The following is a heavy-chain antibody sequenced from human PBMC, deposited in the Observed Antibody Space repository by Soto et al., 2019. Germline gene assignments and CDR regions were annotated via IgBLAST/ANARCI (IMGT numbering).Heavy chain of an antibody. CDR2: ISGYNGNT. D-gene: IGHD3-22*01. V-gene: IGHV1-18*04. J-gene: IGHJ4*02. CDR1: GYTFTSYG. Sequence: QVQLVQSGAEVKKSGASVQVSCKASGYTFTSYGITWVRQAPGQGLEWRGWISGYNGNTNYAQMLQGRITRTIDTSPSTAYMDLRSLKSDDTAVYFCARGNYFDSSGPVDYWGQGTLVTVSS. CDR3: ARGNYFDSSGPVDY.